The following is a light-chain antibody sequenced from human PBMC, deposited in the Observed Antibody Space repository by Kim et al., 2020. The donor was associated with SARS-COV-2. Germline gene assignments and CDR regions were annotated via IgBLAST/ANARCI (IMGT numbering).Light chain of an antibody. Sequence: VSPGQTASITCSGDKLGDRYASWYQQKPGQSPVLVIYQDSKRPSGIPERFSGSNSGNTATLTISGTQAMDEADYYCQAWDSSTVVFGGGTQLTVL. CDR2: QDS. J-gene: IGLJ2*01. CDR1: KLGDRY. V-gene: IGLV3-1*01. CDR3: QAWDSSTVV.